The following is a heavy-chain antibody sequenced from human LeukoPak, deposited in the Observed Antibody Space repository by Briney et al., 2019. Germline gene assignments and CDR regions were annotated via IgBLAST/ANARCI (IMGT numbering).Heavy chain of an antibody. D-gene: IGHD6-13*01. J-gene: IGHJ4*02. CDR1: GGSLSDYH. Sequence: SETLALTCGVNGGSLSDYHWGWLRQPPGKGLEWIGSIYYSGSTYYNPSLKSRVTISVDRSKNQFSLKLSSVTAADTAVYYCAREADSSSWYFDYWGQGTLVTVSS. CDR3: AREADSSSWYFDY. V-gene: IGHV4-39*07. CDR2: IYYSGST.